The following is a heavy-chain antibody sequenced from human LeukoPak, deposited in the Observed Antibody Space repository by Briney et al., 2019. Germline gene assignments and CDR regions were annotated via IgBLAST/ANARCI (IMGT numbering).Heavy chain of an antibody. Sequence: SETLSLTXTVSGGSISSSSYYWGWIRQPPGKGLEWIGSIYYSGSTYYNPSLKSRVTIAVYTSKNPFSLKLSSVTAADTAVYYCARHRGYYFDYWGQGTLATVSS. J-gene: IGHJ4*02. CDR3: ARHRGYYFDY. V-gene: IGHV4-39*01. CDR1: GGSISSSSYY. D-gene: IGHD3-10*01. CDR2: IYYSGST.